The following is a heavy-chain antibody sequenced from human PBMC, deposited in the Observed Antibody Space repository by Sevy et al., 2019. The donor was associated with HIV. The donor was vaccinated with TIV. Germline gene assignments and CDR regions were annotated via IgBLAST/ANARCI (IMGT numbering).Heavy chain of an antibody. Sequence: SETLSLTCTVSGGSISSSSYYWGWIRQPPGKGLEWIGSIYYSGSTYYNPSLKSLVTISVDTSKNQFSLKLSSVTAADTAVYYCARPGATVPYNWFDPWGQGTLVTVSS. V-gene: IGHV4-39*01. CDR2: IYYSGST. CDR3: ARPGATVPYNWFDP. J-gene: IGHJ5*02. CDR1: GGSISSSSYY. D-gene: IGHD4-17*01.